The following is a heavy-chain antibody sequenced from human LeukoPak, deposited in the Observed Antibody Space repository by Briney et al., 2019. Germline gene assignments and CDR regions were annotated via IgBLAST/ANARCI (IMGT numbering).Heavy chain of an antibody. J-gene: IGHJ4*02. V-gene: IGHV3-21*01. D-gene: IGHD3-10*01. CDR1: GFTFSSYS. Sequence: GGSLRLSCAASGFTFSSYSMNWVRQAPGKGLEWVSSISSSSSYIYYADSVKGRVTISRDNAKNSLYLQMNSLRAEDTAVYYCARDNLLWFGELLPIDYWGQGTLVTVSS. CDR3: ARDNLLWFGELLPIDY. CDR2: ISSSSSYI.